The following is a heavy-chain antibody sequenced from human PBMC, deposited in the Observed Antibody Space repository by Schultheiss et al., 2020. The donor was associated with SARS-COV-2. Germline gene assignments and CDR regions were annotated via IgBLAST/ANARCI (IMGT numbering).Heavy chain of an antibody. CDR3: ARWKVSDWNPGGGMDV. CDR1: GGSFSGYY. Sequence: SETLSLTCAVYGGSFSGYYWSWIRQPPGKGLEWIGYIYYSGSTNYNPSLKSRVTISVDTSKNQFSLKLSSVTAADTAVYYCARWKVSDWNPGGGMDVWGQGTTVTVSS. J-gene: IGHJ6*02. CDR2: IYYSGST. D-gene: IGHD1-1*01. V-gene: IGHV4-59*12.